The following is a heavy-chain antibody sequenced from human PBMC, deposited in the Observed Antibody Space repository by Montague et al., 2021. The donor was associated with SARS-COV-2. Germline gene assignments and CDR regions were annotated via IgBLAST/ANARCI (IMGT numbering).Heavy chain of an antibody. J-gene: IGHJ4*02. CDR3: AHPIRYYDIFTGIPFDY. Sequence: PALVKPTQTLTLTCTFSGFSLTTRTVGVGWIRQPPGKALEWLALIYSNDDKRYSPSLQNRLTITKDTSKNQVVLRMTNMDPVDTATYYCAHPIRYYDIFTGIPFDYWGQGILVAVSS. CDR1: GFSLTTRTVG. V-gene: IGHV2-5*01. CDR2: IYSNDDK. D-gene: IGHD3-9*01.